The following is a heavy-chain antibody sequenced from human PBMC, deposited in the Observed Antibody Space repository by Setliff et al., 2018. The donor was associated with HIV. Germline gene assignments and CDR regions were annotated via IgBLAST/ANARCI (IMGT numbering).Heavy chain of an antibody. Sequence: ASVKVSCKASGGTFSSYAISWVRQAPGQGLEWMGGIIPILGIANYAQKFQGRVTITRDTSASTAYMELSSLRSEDTAVYYCAIEPLPGDFGDFWGQGTLVTVSS. CDR2: IIPILGIA. J-gene: IGHJ4*02. V-gene: IGHV1-69*10. CDR3: AIEPLPGDFGDF. CDR1: GGTFSSYA. D-gene: IGHD7-27*01.